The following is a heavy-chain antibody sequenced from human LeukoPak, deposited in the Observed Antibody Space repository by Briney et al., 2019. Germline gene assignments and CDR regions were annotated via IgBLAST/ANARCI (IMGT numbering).Heavy chain of an antibody. CDR2: IYAAET. Sequence: SETLSLTCNVSGASISDYYWSWIRQSAGKGLEWIGRIYAAETDFNPSLKSRLTMSIDTSKNQFSLKLRSVTAADTAVYFCARGRVSSSTWYSTYYYFFYMDFWGKGTTVTVSS. CDR3: ARGRVSSSTWYSTYYYFFYMDF. J-gene: IGHJ6*03. V-gene: IGHV4-4*07. D-gene: IGHD4-11*01. CDR1: GASISDYY.